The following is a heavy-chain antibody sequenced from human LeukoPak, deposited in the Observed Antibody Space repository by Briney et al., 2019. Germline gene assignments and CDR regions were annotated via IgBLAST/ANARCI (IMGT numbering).Heavy chain of an antibody. Sequence: GRSLRLSCAASGFTFSSYAMHWVRQAPGKGLEWVAVISYDGSNKYYADSVKGRFTISRDNSKNTLYLQMNSLRAEDTAVYYCANSPYSSPYFDYWGQGTLVTVSS. J-gene: IGHJ4*02. V-gene: IGHV3-30-3*01. CDR1: GFTFSSYA. CDR2: ISYDGSNK. CDR3: ANSPYSSPYFDY. D-gene: IGHD6-13*01.